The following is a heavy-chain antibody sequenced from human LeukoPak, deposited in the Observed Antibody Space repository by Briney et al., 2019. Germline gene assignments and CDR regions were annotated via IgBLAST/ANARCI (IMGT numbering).Heavy chain of an antibody. CDR3: ARGRGGDGYNYDFDY. CDR2: INHSGST. V-gene: IGHV4-34*01. D-gene: IGHD5-24*01. Sequence: PSETLSLTCAVYGGSFSGYYWSWIRQPPGKGLEWIGEINHSGSTNHNPSLKSRVTISVDTSKNQYSLKLSSVTAADTAVYYCARGRGGDGYNYDFDYWGQGTLVTVSS. J-gene: IGHJ4*02. CDR1: GGSFSGYY.